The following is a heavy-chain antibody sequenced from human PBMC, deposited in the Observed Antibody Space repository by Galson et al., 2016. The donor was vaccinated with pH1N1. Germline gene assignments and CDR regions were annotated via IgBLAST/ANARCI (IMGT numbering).Heavy chain of an antibody. CDR3: ARMQYGDYVGYFDY. Sequence: PALVKPTQTLTLTCTFSGFSLSTSGMCVSWIRQPPGKALEWLAPIDWVDAKYYTKSLKTRLTISKDTSKNQVVLTMTNMDPVDTATYYCARMQYGDYVGYFDYWGQGTLVTVSS. CDR2: IDWVDAK. V-gene: IGHV2-70*01. D-gene: IGHD4-17*01. J-gene: IGHJ4*02. CDR1: GFSLSTSGMC.